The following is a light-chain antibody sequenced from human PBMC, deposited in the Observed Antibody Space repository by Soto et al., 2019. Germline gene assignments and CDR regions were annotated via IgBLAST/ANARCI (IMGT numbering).Light chain of an antibody. V-gene: IGKV3-15*01. CDR3: QHFSSWPTT. J-gene: IGKJ3*01. CDR2: YAS. CDR1: ESVHRN. Sequence: EVVMTQSPATLSVSPGERVTLSCRASESVHRNLAWYQQKPGQGPSLLIYYASTRATGGPDRFTGSGSGTEFTLTISSLQSEDFGVYHCQHFSSWPTTFGPGTKVESK.